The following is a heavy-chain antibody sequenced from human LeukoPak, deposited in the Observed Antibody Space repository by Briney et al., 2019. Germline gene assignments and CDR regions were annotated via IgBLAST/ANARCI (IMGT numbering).Heavy chain of an antibody. CDR1: GFTFSDYY. CDR3: AKDFSSSTDY. J-gene: IGHJ4*02. CDR2: ISSSGSTI. Sequence: GGSLRLSCAASGFTFSDYYMSWIRQAPGKGLEWVSYISSSGSTIYYADSVKGRFTISRDNSKNTLYLQMNSLRAEDTAVYYCAKDFSSSTDYWGQGTLVTVSS. D-gene: IGHD6-6*01. V-gene: IGHV3-11*01.